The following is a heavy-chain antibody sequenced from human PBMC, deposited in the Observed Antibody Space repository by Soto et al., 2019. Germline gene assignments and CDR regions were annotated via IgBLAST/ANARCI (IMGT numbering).Heavy chain of an antibody. CDR1: GGSINSGGHY. V-gene: IGHV4-31*03. D-gene: IGHD4-4*01. J-gene: IGHJ6*02. CDR3: AIDRIQFSMDV. Sequence: SETLSLTCSVSGGSINSGGHYWSWIRQHPGKGLEWIGHSYKTGSTDFNPSLKDRLTISIDTSKNQFSLSLRSVTAADTAVYYCAIDRIQFSMDVWGQGTTVTVSS. CDR2: SYKTGST.